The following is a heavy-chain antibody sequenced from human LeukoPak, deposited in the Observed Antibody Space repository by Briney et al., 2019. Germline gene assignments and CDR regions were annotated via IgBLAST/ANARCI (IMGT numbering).Heavy chain of an antibody. D-gene: IGHD3-22*01. CDR3: ARGYYDPHDY. CDR1: GGSISSYY. V-gene: IGHV4-59*08. Sequence: SETLSLTCTVSGGSISSYYWSWIRQPPGKGLEWIGYIYHSGSTYYNPSLKSRVTISVDTSKNQFSLKLSSVTAADTAVYYCARGYYDPHDYWGQGTLVTVSS. CDR2: IYHSGST. J-gene: IGHJ4*02.